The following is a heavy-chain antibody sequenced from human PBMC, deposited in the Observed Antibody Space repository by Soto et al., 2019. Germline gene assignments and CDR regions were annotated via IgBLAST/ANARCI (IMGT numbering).Heavy chain of an antibody. V-gene: IGHV3-13*01. CDR3: TRKVYGYGLDV. J-gene: IGHJ6*02. Sequence: EVQLVESGGDLVQPGGSLRLSCAASGFTFSSYDMHWVRQATGKGLEWVSTINTVGDTYYAGSVEGRFTISRENATNSLYLQMHRLRAGDTAVYYCTRKVYGYGLDVWGQGTTVTVSS. CDR2: INTVGDT. D-gene: IGHD3-10*01. CDR1: GFTFSSYD.